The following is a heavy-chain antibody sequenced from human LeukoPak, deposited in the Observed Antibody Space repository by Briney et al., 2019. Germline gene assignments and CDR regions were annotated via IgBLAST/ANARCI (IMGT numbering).Heavy chain of an antibody. Sequence: GGSLRLSCAASGFTFSNAWMSWVRQAPGKGLEWVANIKQDGSEKYYVDSVKGRFTISRDNAKNSLYLQMNSLRAEDTAVYYCARVWGYYYGSGTPPYWGQGTLVTVSS. D-gene: IGHD3-10*01. CDR1: GFTFSNAW. J-gene: IGHJ4*02. V-gene: IGHV3-7*01. CDR2: IKQDGSEK. CDR3: ARVWGYYYGSGTPPY.